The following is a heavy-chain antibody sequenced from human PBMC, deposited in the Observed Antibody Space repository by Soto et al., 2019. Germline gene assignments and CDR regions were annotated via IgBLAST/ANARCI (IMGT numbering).Heavy chain of an antibody. CDR3: ARRRSDSSGWGVRYYYAMDV. J-gene: IGHJ6*02. CDR2: IDHGGSP. D-gene: IGHD6-19*01. V-gene: IGHV4-34*02. Sequence: QVQLQQWGAGLLKSSETLSLACAVYGGSFSGYYWSWIRQPPGKGLEWIGEIDHGGSPYFSPSLKSRVTISIDTSKNPFSLHLRSVTAADTAVYYCARRRSDSSGWGVRYYYAMDVWGQGTTVTVSS. CDR1: GGSFSGYY.